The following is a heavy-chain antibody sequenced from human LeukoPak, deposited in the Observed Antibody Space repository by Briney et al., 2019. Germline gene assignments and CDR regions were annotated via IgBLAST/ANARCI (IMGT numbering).Heavy chain of an antibody. Sequence: SETLSLTCTVSGGSISSHYWTWIRQSPVKGLEWIGDISNSGSTSYNPSLKSRVTISIDTSKNQFSLKLSSVTAADTAVYYCGRDALVGYFSYYYMDFWGKGTTVTVSS. CDR2: ISNSGST. CDR1: GGSISSHY. CDR3: GRDALVGYFSYYYMDF. V-gene: IGHV4-59*11. D-gene: IGHD2-15*01. J-gene: IGHJ6*03.